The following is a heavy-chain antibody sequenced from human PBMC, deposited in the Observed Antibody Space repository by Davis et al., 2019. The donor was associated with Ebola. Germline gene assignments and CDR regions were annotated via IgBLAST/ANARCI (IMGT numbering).Heavy chain of an antibody. CDR2: ISGSGGST. CDR3: ASHSSSWYPPSYWYFDL. J-gene: IGHJ2*01. Sequence: GESLKISCAASGFTFSSYVMNWVRQAPGKGLEWVSSISGSGGSTYYADSVKGRFTISRDNSKNTLYLQMNSLRAEDTAVYYCASHSSSWYPPSYWYFDLWGRGTLVTVSS. D-gene: IGHD6-13*01. CDR1: GFTFSSYV. V-gene: IGHV3-23*01.